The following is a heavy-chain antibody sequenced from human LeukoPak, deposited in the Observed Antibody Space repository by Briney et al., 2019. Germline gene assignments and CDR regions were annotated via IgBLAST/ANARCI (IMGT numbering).Heavy chain of an antibody. J-gene: IGHJ5*01. CDR1: GGTFSNYA. Sequence: SVKVSCKASGGTFSNYAIHWVRQAPGQGLEWMGRIIPVFGTTNYAQKFQGRVTITADKSTSTVYMELSSLRSEDTAVYYCAKVGSKWYDFWGQGTLVTVSS. CDR3: AKVGSKWYDF. V-gene: IGHV1-69*06. CDR2: IIPVFGTT.